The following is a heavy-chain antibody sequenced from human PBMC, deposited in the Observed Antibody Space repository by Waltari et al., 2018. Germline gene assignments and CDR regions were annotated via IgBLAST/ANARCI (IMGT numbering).Heavy chain of an antibody. CDR1: GFSFVDYS. J-gene: IGHJ4*02. D-gene: IGHD3-9*01. V-gene: IGHV3-49*04. CDR2: IRSTGYGAKA. Sequence: EVQMVESGGGLTQPGRSLRLSCTTSGFSFVDYSLTWVRQAPGKGLEWGAFIRSTGYGAKADYAASVKGRFVISRDDPKKVAYLQMNSLRTEDTGMYFCTSNILGGFGRHWGQGTQVIVSS. CDR3: TSNILGGFGRH.